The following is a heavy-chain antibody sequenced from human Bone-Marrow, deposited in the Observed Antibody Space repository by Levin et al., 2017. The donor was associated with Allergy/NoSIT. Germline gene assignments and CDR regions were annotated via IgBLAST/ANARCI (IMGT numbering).Heavy chain of an antibody. CDR2: MNPNSGNT. J-gene: IGHJ5*02. CDR3: AMTPVGLWFRKVRWFDP. Sequence: ASVKVSCKASGYTFTSYDINWVRQATGQGLEWMGWMNPNSGNTGYAQKFQGRVTMTRNTSISTAYMELSSLRSEDTAVYYCAMTPVGLWFRKVRWFDPWGQGTLVTVSS. V-gene: IGHV1-8*01. D-gene: IGHD3-10*01. CDR1: GYTFTSYD.